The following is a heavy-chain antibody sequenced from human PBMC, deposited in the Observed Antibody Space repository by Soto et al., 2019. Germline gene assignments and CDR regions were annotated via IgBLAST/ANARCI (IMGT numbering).Heavy chain of an antibody. V-gene: IGHV3-23*01. Sequence: EVQLLESGGGLVQPGWSLRLSCVGSGFTFSSYDITGGRQAPGKGLEWVSSFSFYGRRDNTYYADSVKGRFTISRYNSRNTVYLQMDSLRFEDTAVYYCAKSLYNDNGGPTDHCVQGTLVTVSS. CDR3: AKSLYNDNGGPTDH. J-gene: IGHJ4*02. CDR1: GFTFSSYD. D-gene: IGHD1-1*01. CDR2: FSFYGRRDNT.